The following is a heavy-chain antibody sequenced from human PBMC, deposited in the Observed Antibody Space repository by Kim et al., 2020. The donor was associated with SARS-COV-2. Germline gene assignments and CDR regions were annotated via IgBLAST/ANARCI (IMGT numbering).Heavy chain of an antibody. Sequence: GGSLRLSCAASGFTFSSYGMHWVRQAPGKGLEWVAVISYDGSNKYYADSVKGRFTISRDNSKNTLYLQMNSLRAEDTAVYYCAKRGGGYDSSGYPDYWGQGTLVTVSS. CDR3: AKRGGGYDSSGYPDY. CDR1: GFTFSSYG. V-gene: IGHV3-30*18. CDR2: ISYDGSNK. J-gene: IGHJ4*02. D-gene: IGHD3-22*01.